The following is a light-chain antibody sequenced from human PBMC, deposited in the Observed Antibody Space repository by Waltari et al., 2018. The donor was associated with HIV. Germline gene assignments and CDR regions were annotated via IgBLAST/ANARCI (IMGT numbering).Light chain of an antibody. Sequence: EIVLTQSPGSLSLSPGERATLSCRASQNINRSYLAWYQHTPGQAPRLLIYGGSSRATGVPDRFSGSGSGTDFTLTITRLEPEDFAVYYCHLYGPSPRWTFGQGTRVEIK. CDR3: HLYGPSPRWT. J-gene: IGKJ1*01. CDR2: GGS. CDR1: QNINRSY. V-gene: IGKV3-20*01.